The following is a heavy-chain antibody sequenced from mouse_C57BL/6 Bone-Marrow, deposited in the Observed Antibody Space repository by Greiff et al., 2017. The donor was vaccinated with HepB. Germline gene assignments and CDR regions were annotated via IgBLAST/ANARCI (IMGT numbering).Heavy chain of an antibody. CDR2: IRSKSSNYAT. D-gene: IGHD1-1*01. Sequence: EVKLEESGGGLVQPKGSLKLSCAASGFTFNTYAMHWVRQAPGKGLEWVARIRSKSSNYATYYADSVKDRFTISRDDSQSMLYLQMNNLKTEDTAMYYCVRERVFITTVVATGYFDYWGQGTTLTVSS. V-gene: IGHV10-3*01. CDR3: VRERVFITTVVATGYFDY. J-gene: IGHJ2*01. CDR1: GFTFNTYA.